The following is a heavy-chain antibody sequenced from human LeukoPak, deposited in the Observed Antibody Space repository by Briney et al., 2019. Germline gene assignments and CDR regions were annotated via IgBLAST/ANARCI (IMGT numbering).Heavy chain of an antibody. D-gene: IGHD3-9*01. CDR3: VRRVRYFGQNDY. Sequence: WIGYIYYTGSTNYNPSLKSRVTMSVDTSKNQISLKLSSVTAADSAVYYCVRRVRYFGQNDYWGQGTLVTVSS. CDR2: IYYTGST. J-gene: IGHJ4*02. V-gene: IGHV4-59*08.